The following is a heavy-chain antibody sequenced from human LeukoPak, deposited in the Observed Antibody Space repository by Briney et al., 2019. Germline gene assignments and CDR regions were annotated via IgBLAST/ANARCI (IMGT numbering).Heavy chain of an antibody. J-gene: IGHJ6*03. CDR1: GGSISGNY. CDR3: ARASGDLTYYYYYMHV. Sequence: SETLSLTCAVSGGSISGNYWSWVRQPPGRGLEWIGYIYYSGTTNYSPSLKSRVTISLDTSKNQFSLKLSSVTAADTAVYYCARASGDLTYYYYYMHVWGKGTTVTVSS. CDR2: IYYSGTT. V-gene: IGHV4-59*12. D-gene: IGHD4-17*01.